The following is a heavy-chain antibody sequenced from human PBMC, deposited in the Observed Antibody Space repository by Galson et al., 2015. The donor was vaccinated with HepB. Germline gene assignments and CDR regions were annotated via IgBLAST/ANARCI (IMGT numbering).Heavy chain of an antibody. CDR1: GFTFTRYA. CDR2: ISYDGSNK. CDR3: ARDMGKATPNYFDY. Sequence: SLRLSCAASGFTFTRYAIHWVRQAPGKGLEWVAFISYDGSNKFYGEFVKGRFTISRDNSKNTVYVQMNRLKPEDTAVYYCARDMGKATPNYFDYWGQGTLVTVSS. D-gene: IGHD7-27*01. V-gene: IGHV3-30-3*01. J-gene: IGHJ4*02.